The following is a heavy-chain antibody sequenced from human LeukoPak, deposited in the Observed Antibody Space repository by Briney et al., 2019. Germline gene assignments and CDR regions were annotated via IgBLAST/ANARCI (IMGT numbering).Heavy chain of an antibody. D-gene: IGHD6-13*01. J-gene: IGHJ4*02. CDR1: GGSSSGYY. CDR2: INHGGST. CDR3: VRDLSIAAAGGDY. Sequence: SETLSLTCAVYGGSSSGYYWSWLRQPPGKGVEWIGEINHGGSTIYNPSLKSRVTISVDTSKNQFSLRLNSVTAADTAVYYCVRDLSIAAAGGDYWGQGTLVTVSS. V-gene: IGHV4-34*01.